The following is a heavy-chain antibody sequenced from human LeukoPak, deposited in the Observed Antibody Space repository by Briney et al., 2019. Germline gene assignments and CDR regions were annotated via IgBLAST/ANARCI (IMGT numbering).Heavy chain of an antibody. CDR2: IIPILGIA. D-gene: IGHD6-6*01. CDR3: ASNKGSESSSFDY. CDR1: GGTFSSYT. J-gene: IGHJ4*02. Sequence: SVKVSCKASGGTFSSYTISWVRHAPGQGLEWMERIIPILGIANYAQKFQGRVTITADKSTSTAYMELSSLRSEDTAVYYCASNKGSESSSFDYWGQGTLVTVSS. V-gene: IGHV1-69*02.